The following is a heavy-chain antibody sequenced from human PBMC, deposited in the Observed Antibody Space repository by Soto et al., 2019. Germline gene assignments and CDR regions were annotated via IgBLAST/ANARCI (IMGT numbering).Heavy chain of an antibody. J-gene: IGHJ4*02. CDR2: IIPIFGTA. CDR1: GGTFSNYP. V-gene: IGHV1-69*01. D-gene: IGHD1-1*01. Sequence: QVQLVQSGAEVKKPGSSVKVSCKASGGTFSNYPFSWVRQAPGQGLEWMGGIIPIFGTANYAQMFQVRVTITADESTSTIYMDLSGLSSEDTAVYYCARVLEFRDGYISHFDFWGQGTLVTVS. CDR3: ARVLEFRDGYISHFDF.